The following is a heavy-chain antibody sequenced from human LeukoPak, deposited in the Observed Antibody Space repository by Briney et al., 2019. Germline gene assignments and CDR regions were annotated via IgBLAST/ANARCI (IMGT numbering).Heavy chain of an antibody. CDR2: IYSNGWT. Sequence: SQSLSLTCPVSAGSISTELYYWTWIRQPAGKGLEWIGRIYSNGWTYYIPPLKGRVIISIDTYKNHFSLKMSLATAADTALYDRARGSGWNSFDPWGQGTLVTVSS. CDR3: ARGSGWNSFDP. J-gene: IGHJ5*02. CDR1: AGSISTELYY. D-gene: IGHD6-19*01. V-gene: IGHV4-61*02.